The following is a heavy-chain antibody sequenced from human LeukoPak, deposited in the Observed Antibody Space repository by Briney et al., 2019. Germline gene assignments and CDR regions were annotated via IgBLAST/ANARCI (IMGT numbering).Heavy chain of an antibody. CDR3: ATVNWGHEGYLDY. J-gene: IGHJ4*02. V-gene: IGHV1-24*01. CDR1: GYTLTELS. Sequence: ASVKVSCKVSGYTLTELSMHWVRQAPGKGLEWMGGFDPEDGETIYAQKFQGRVTITEDTSTDTAYMELSSLRSEDTAVYYCATVNWGHEGYLDYWGQGTLVTVSS. D-gene: IGHD7-27*01. CDR2: FDPEDGET.